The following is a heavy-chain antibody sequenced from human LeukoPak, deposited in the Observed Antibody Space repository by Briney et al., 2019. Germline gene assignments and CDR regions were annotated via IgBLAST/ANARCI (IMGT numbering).Heavy chain of an antibody. D-gene: IGHD3-22*01. CDR1: GYTFTSYG. V-gene: IGHV1-18*01. CDR2: ISAYNGNT. J-gene: IGHJ3*02. CDR3: ARYYYDSSGYYHADAFDI. Sequence: ASVKVSCKASGYTFTSYGISWVRQAPGQGLEWMGWISAYNGNTNYAQKLQGRVTMTTDTSTSTAYMELRSLRSDDTAVYHCARYYYDSSGYYHADAFDIWGQGTMVTVSS.